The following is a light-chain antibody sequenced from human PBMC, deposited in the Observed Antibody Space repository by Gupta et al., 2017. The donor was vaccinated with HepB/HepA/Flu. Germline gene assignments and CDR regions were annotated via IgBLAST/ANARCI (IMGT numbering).Light chain of an antibody. CDR1: QSLLPSNGYNY. V-gene: IGKV2-28*01. Sequence: DSVMTQSPLSLPVTPGGPASISCRSSQSLLPSNGYNYLDWSLQNPGQSPQLLLYLGSIRASGVLPTLRGSGSVRDFSLIIISMVAPDVGATYCRQALQTPGALGPGTKVDIK. J-gene: IGKJ3*01. CDR2: LGS. CDR3: RQALQTPGA.